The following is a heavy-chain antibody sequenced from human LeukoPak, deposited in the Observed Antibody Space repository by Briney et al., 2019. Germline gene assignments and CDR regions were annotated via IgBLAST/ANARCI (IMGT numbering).Heavy chain of an antibody. J-gene: IGHJ4*02. CDR3: AEDPTHYRVWDYYETIGLSY. Sequence: GGSLRLSCAASGFPFSNYWISWVRQAPGKGLEWVANINQGGRQSTYVASVEGRFTISRDNAKNSLYLQMESLRAEDTAVYYCAEDPTHYRVWDYYETIGLSYWGQGTLVTVSS. V-gene: IGHV3-7*03. CDR2: INQGGRQS. D-gene: IGHD3-22*01. CDR1: GFPFSNYW.